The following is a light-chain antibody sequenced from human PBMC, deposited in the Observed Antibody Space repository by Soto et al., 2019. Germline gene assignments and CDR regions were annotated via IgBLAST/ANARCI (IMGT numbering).Light chain of an antibody. CDR3: AAWDDRLTGHVV. CDR1: SFNIGSNS. CDR2: SNN. Sequence: QSVLTQPPSASGTPGQRVTISCSGSSFNIGSNSVNWYQQLPGAAPKLLIYSNNQRPSGVPDRFSCSKSGTSASLAISGLQSEDEADYYCAAWDDRLTGHVVFGGGTQLTVL. J-gene: IGLJ2*01. V-gene: IGLV1-44*01.